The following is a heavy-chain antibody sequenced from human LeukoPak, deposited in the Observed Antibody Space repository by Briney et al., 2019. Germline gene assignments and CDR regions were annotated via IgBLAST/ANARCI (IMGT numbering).Heavy chain of an antibody. D-gene: IGHD6-13*01. CDR3: ARQLAAAGRLTRFDY. CDR2: IYPGDSDT. V-gene: IGHV5-51*01. CDR1: GYSFTSYW. Sequence: GESLKISCKGSGYSFTSYWIGWVRQMPGKGLEWMGIIYPGDSDTRYSPSFQGQVTISADKSIGTAYLQWSSLKASDTAMYYCARQLAAAGRLTRFDYWGQGTLVTVSS. J-gene: IGHJ4*02.